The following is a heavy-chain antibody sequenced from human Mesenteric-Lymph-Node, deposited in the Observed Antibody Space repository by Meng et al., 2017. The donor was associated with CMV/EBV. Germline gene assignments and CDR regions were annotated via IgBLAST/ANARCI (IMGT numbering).Heavy chain of an antibody. CDR3: ARHQRWLKSEGGFNY. D-gene: IGHD4-23*01. J-gene: IGHJ4*02. V-gene: IGHV4-34*01. CDR2: INHSGST. Sequence: QVRLQQWGAGLLKPSETLSLTGAVYGGSFSGYYWSWIRQPPGKGLEWIGEINHSGSTNYNPSLKSRVTISVDTSKNQFSLKLSSVSAADTAVYYCARHQRWLKSEGGFNYWGQGTLVTVSS. CDR1: GGSFSGYY.